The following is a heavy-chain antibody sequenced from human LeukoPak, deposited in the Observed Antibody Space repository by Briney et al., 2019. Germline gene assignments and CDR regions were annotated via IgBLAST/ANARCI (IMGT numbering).Heavy chain of an antibody. Sequence: KTSETLSLTCTVSGGSISSGGYYWSWIRQHPGKGLEWIGYFYYSGNTYYKPSLRSRLTISVDTSKNQFSLKLNSVTAADTAVYYCARGGSSGLLFDYWGQGTLVTVSS. J-gene: IGHJ4*02. D-gene: IGHD3-22*01. CDR2: FYYSGNT. V-gene: IGHV4-31*03. CDR3: ARGGSSGLLFDY. CDR1: GGSISSGGYY.